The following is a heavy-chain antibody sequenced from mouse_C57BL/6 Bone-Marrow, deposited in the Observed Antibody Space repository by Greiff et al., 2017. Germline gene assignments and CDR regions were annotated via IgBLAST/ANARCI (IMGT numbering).Heavy chain of an antibody. V-gene: IGHV14-4*01. Sequence: EVQLQQSGAELVRPGASVKLSCTASGFNITDDYMHWVKQRPEQGLEWIGWIDPENGDTEYASKFQGKATITADTSSNTAYLQLSSLTSEDTAVYYCTTEEDWFADWGQGTLVTVSA. J-gene: IGHJ3*01. CDR1: GFNITDDY. CDR2: IDPENGDT. CDR3: TTEEDWFAD.